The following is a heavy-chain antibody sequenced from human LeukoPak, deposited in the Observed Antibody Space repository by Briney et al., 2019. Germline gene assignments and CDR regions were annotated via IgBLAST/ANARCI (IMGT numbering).Heavy chain of an antibody. CDR1: GYTFIDYY. CDR2: INPKSGAT. J-gene: IGHJ6*03. Sequence: ASVKVSCKASGYTFIDYYIHWVRQAPGQGLEWMGWINPKSGATNYAQKFQGRVTMTRDTSISTAYMELSRLRSDDTAVYYCARERGIDPGYISRWYSRGHMDVLGKGTTVIISS. D-gene: IGHD6-13*01. V-gene: IGHV1-2*02. CDR3: ARERGIDPGYISRWYSRGHMDV.